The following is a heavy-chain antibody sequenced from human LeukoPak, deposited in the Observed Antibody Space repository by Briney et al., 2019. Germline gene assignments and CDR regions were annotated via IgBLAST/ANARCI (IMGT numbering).Heavy chain of an antibody. CDR2: IWYDGSNK. V-gene: IGHV3-33*01. Sequence: PGGSLRLSCAASGFTFSSYGMHWVRQAPGKGLEWVAVIWYDGSNKYYADSVKGRFTISRDNSKNTLYLQMNSLGAEDTAVYYCARSMHDFQGGNWFDPWGQGTLVTVSS. J-gene: IGHJ5*02. CDR1: GFTFSSYG. CDR3: ARSMHDFQGGNWFDP. D-gene: IGHD3-3*01.